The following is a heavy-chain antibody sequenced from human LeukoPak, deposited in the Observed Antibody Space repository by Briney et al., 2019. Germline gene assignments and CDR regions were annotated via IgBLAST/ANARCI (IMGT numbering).Heavy chain of an antibody. J-gene: IGHJ5*02. Sequence: PGGSLRLSCAASGFTFGDYAMSWVRQAPGKGLEWVSAISGSGGSTYYADSVKGRFTISRDNSKNTLYLQMNSLRAEDTAVYYCAKVGGITMIVVVHGEYWFDPWGQGTLVTVSS. V-gene: IGHV3-23*01. CDR2: ISGSGGST. CDR3: AKVGGITMIVVVHGEYWFDP. CDR1: GFTFGDYA. D-gene: IGHD3-22*01.